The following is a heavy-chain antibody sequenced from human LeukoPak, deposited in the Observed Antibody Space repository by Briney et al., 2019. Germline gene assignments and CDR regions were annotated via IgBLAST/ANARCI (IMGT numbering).Heavy chain of an antibody. CDR1: GGSISSYY. J-gene: IGHJ4*02. Sequence: SKTLSLTCTVSGGSISSYYWSWIRQPPGKGLEWIGYIYYSGSTNYNPSLKSRVTISVDTSKNQFSLKLSSVTAADTAVYYCASTYGSGSYGLDYWGQGTLVTVSS. V-gene: IGHV4-59*01. D-gene: IGHD3-10*01. CDR3: ASTYGSGSYGLDY. CDR2: IYYSGST.